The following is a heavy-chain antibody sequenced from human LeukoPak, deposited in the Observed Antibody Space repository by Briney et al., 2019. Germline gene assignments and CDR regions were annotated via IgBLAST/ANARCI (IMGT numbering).Heavy chain of an antibody. D-gene: IGHD3-3*01. CDR1: GFSFSGST. CDR2: ISGSGGST. CDR3: AKGVVSHDY. J-gene: IGHJ4*02. V-gene: IGHV3-23*01. Sequence: GGSLRLSCATSGFSFSGSTMHWVRQAPGKGLEWVSAISGSGGSTYYADSVKGRFTISRDNSKNTLYLQMNSLRAEDTAVYYCAKGVVSHDYWGQGTLVTVSS.